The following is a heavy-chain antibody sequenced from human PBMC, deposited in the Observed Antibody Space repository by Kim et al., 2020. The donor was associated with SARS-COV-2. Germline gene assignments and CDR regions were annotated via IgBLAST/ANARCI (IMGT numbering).Heavy chain of an antibody. CDR3: ARDGYGSGSYGWFDP. D-gene: IGHD3-10*01. CDR1: GGSITGSY. CDR2: IYDSGTT. V-gene: IGHV4-59*01. Sequence: GGSITGSYWSWIRQPPGKGLEWIGHIYDSGTTNYNPSLKSRAVISDDTSKNQFSLKLTSVTPADTAVYFCARDGYGSGSYGWFDPWGQGTLAT. J-gene: IGHJ5*02.